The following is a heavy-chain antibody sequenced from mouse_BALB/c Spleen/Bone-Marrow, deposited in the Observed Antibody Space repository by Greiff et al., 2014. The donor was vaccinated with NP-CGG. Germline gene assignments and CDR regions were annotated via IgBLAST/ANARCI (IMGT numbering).Heavy chain of an antibody. Sequence: QVQLKESGAELVKPGAPVKLSCKASGHTFTRYWMNWVKQRPGRGLEWIGRIDPSDSETHYNQKFKDKATLTVDKSSSTAYIQLSSLTSEDSAVYYCARDGNYYFDYWGQGTTLTVSS. CDR3: ARDGNYYFDY. CDR2: IDPSDSET. D-gene: IGHD2-1*01. V-gene: IGHV1-69*02. J-gene: IGHJ2*01. CDR1: GHTFTRYW.